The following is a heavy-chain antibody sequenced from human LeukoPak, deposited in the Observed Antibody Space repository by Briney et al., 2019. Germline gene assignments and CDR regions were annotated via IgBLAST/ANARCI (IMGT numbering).Heavy chain of an antibody. CDR1: GASISSYS. D-gene: IGHD3-3*01. CDR3: ARSGWSGYYYWFDP. J-gene: IGHJ5*02. V-gene: IGHV4-4*09. Sequence: PSETLSLTCTVSGASISSYSWSWIRQPPGKGLEWIGYIYTSGSTNYNPSLKSRVTISVDTSKNQFSLKLSSVTAADTAVYYCARSGWSGYYYWFDPWGQGTLVTVSS. CDR2: IYTSGST.